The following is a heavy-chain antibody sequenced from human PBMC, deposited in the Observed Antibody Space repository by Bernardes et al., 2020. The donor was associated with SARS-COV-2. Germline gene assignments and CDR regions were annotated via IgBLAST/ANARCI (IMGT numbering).Heavy chain of an antibody. J-gene: IGHJ4*02. CDR2: IYTSGST. CDR3: AREGRYYDSSGYYGSYYFDY. CDR1: GGSISSYY. D-gene: IGHD3-22*01. V-gene: IGHV4-4*07. Sequence: ETLSITCTVSGGSISSYYWSWIRQPAGTGLEWIGRIYTSGSTNYNPSLKSRVTMSVDTSKNQFSLKLSSVTAADTAVYYCAREGRYYDSSGYYGSYYFDYWGQGTLVTVSS.